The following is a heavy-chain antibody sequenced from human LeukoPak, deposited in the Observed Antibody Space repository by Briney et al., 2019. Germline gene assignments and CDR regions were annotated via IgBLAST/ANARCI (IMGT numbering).Heavy chain of an antibody. Sequence: GGSLRLSCAASGFTFSSYAMTWVRQAPGKGLEWVSGISDSGRSTYYADSVKGRFTISRDNSKNTLYLQMNSLRAEDTAVYYCARVIAVAGLQDYWGQGTLVTVSS. D-gene: IGHD6-19*01. V-gene: IGHV3-23*01. CDR2: ISDSGRST. CDR1: GFTFSSYA. CDR3: ARVIAVAGLQDY. J-gene: IGHJ4*02.